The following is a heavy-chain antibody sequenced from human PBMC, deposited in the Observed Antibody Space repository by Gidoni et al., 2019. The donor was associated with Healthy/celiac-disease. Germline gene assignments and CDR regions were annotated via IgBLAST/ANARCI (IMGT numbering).Heavy chain of an antibody. V-gene: IGHV4-34*01. Sequence: QVQLQQWGAGLLKPSETLSLTCAVYGGSFSGYYWSWIRQPPGKGLEWIGEINHSGSTNYNPSLKSRVTISVDTSKNQFSLKLSSVTAADTAVYYCARGLGANNSLYYFDYWGQGTLVTVSS. J-gene: IGHJ4*02. CDR1: GGSFSGYY. CDR3: ARGLGANNSLYYFDY. CDR2: INHSGST. D-gene: IGHD1-26*01.